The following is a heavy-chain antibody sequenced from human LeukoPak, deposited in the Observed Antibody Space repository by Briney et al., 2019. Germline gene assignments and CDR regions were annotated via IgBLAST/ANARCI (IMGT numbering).Heavy chain of an antibody. J-gene: IGHJ6*03. V-gene: IGHV3-30*04. CDR2: ISYDGSNK. CDR3: ARDSAYFDWLTVYYYYYYMDV. D-gene: IGHD3-9*01. CDR1: GFTFSSYA. Sequence: GGSLRLSCAASGFTFSSYAMHWVRQAPGKGLEWVAVISYDGSNKYYADSVKGRFTIARDNSKNTLYLQMNSLRAEDTAVYYCARDSAYFDWLTVYYYYYYMDVWGKGTTVTVS.